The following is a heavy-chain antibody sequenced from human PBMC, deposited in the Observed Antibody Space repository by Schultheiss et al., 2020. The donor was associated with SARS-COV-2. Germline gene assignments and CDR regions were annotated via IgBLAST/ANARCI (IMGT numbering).Heavy chain of an antibody. Sequence: GSLRLSCAASGFTFSNYGVHWVRQAPGKGLEWVAFIWYDGSIKYYADSVKGRFTLSRDNSKNTVNLQMDSLKEEDTAVYYCARDQGAAVPDYWGRGTLVTVSS. CDR3: ARDQGAAVPDY. CDR1: GFTFSNYG. J-gene: IGHJ4*01. V-gene: IGHV3-30*02. CDR2: IWYDGSIK. D-gene: IGHD6-13*01.